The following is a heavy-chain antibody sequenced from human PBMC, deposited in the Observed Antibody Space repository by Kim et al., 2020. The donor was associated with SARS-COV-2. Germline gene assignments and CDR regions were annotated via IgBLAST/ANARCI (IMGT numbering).Heavy chain of an antibody. CDR2: IYDGGNT. D-gene: IGHD1-1*01. CDR1: EFTVNNNY. CDR3: ARQRHSNNNGLYSYHGMDV. Sequence: GGSLRLSCAASEFTVNNNYMTWVRQAPGKGLEWVSIIYDGGNTYYADSVKGRFTISRDNSKNMLYLKMNTLRVEDTAIYFCARQRHSNNNGLYSYHGMDVWVQGTTVTVTS. V-gene: IGHV3-66*04. J-gene: IGHJ6*02.